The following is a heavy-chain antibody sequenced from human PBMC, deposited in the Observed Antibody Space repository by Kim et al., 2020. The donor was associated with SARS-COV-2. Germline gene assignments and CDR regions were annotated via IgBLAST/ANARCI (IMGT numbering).Heavy chain of an antibody. V-gene: IGHV3-53*01. CDR2: ITTGGYT. CDR3: AREEGAYAMD. J-gene: IGHJ4*01. CDR1: GFSVRNNY. D-gene: IGHD5-12*01. Sequence: GGSLRLSCEVLGFSVRNNYMTWVRQAPGKGLEWVSTITTGGYTYSADSVKGRFTVSRDSSQNTLYLQMDRLRGEDTAVYCCAREEGAYAMDWGHGALVTVS.